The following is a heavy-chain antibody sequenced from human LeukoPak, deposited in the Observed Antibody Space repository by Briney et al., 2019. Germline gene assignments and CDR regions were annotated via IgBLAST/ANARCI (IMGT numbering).Heavy chain of an antibody. J-gene: IGHJ4*02. Sequence: SQTVSLTCAISGDSVSSNSAVWNWIRQSPSRGLEWLGRTYYRSKWYNDYAVSVKSRITINPDTSKNQFSLQLNSVTPEDTAAYYCTRGGATAGFDYWGQGTLVTVSS. CDR2: TYYRSKWYN. CDR1: GDSVSSNSAV. V-gene: IGHV6-1*01. CDR3: TRGGATAGFDY. D-gene: IGHD6-13*01.